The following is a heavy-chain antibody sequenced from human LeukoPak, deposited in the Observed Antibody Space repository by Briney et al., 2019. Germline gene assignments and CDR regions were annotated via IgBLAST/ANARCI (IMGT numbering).Heavy chain of an antibody. CDR2: IYYSGST. V-gene: IGHV4-61*08. J-gene: IGHJ4*02. Sequence: SETLSLTCTVSGGSISSGGYYWSWIRQHPGKGLEWIGYIYYSGSTNYNPSLKSRVTISVDTSKNQFSLKLSSVTAADTAVYYCARVDSALAGGDYYFDFWGQGTLVTVSS. CDR1: GGSISSGGYY. CDR3: ARVDSALAGGDYYFDF. D-gene: IGHD5-18*01.